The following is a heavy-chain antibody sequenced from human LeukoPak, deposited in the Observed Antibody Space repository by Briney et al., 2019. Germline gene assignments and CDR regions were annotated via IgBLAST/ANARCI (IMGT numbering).Heavy chain of an antibody. D-gene: IGHD6-19*01. J-gene: IGHJ4*02. Sequence: SVKVSCKASEVTFSSYAISWVRQAPGQGLEWMGGIIPMFGTTNYAQKFQGRVTITADESTSTAYVELSSLRSEDTAIYYCARDTVASLDYWGQGTLVTISS. CDR3: ARDTVASLDY. CDR2: IIPMFGTT. V-gene: IGHV1-69*13. CDR1: EVTFSSYA.